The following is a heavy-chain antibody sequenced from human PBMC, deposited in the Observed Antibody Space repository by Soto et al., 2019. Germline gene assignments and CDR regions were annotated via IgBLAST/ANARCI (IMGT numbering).Heavy chain of an antibody. CDR3: VRKDYSDWFFDL. V-gene: IGHV4-4*02. J-gene: IGHJ2*01. CDR2: NYHSGST. CDR1: GASISSSHW. Sequence: QVQLQESGPGLVKPSGTLSLTCAVSGASISSSHWWSWVRQPPGQGLEWIGENYHSGSTYYNGSLKSRVPMSLDTSKIQLSLKLRSVTAADTAVYYCVRKDYSDWFFDLWGRGTLVAVSS. D-gene: IGHD4-4*01.